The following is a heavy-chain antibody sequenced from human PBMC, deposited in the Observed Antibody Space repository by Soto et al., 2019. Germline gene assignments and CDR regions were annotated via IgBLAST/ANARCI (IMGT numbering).Heavy chain of an antibody. D-gene: IGHD3-10*01. CDR1: GGSISSFY. Sequence: SETLSLTCSVFGGSISSFYWSWIRQPPGKGLEWIGYIYYSGSTNYNPSLKSRVTISVDTSKNQFSLKLSSVTAADTAVYYCARVWGGAFDIWGQGTMVTVSS. J-gene: IGHJ3*02. CDR3: ARVWGGAFDI. CDR2: IYYSGST. V-gene: IGHV4-59*01.